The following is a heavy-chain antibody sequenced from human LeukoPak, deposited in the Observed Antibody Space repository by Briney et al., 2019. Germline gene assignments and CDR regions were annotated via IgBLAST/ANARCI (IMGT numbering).Heavy chain of an antibody. CDR3: ARDPNYYGSGNSYNFDY. CDR2: IRYDRSNK. CDR1: GFTFSTYG. D-gene: IGHD3-10*01. J-gene: IGHJ4*02. V-gene: IGHV3-30*02. Sequence: GGSLRLSCAASGFTFSTYGMHWVRQAPGKGLEWVAFIRYDRSNKFYTDSVKGRFTISRDNSKNTLYLQMNSLRAEDTAVYYCARDPNYYGSGNSYNFDYWGQGTLVTVSS.